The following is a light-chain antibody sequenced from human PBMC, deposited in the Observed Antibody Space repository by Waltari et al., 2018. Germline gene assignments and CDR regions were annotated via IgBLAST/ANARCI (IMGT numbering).Light chain of an antibody. V-gene: IGLV2-23*02. J-gene: IGLJ1*01. CDR3: CSYAEISTPYV. Sequence: QSALTQPASVSGSPGQSITISCTGTSSDVGTYNLVSWYQRPPGKAPKLMIYEVTKRPSGVSNLFAGSKSSNTADLTSSVLQAEDAADFFCCSYAEISTPYVFGTGTKVTVL. CDR2: EVT. CDR1: SSDVGTYNL.